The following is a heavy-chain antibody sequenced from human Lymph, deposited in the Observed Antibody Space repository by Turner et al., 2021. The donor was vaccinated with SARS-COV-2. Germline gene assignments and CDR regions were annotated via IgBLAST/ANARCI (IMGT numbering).Heavy chain of an antibody. CDR2: ISGSGGST. Sequence: EVQLLESGGGLVQPGGSLRLSCAATVFTLSSYAMSWVRQAPGKGLEWVSTISGSGGSTYYADSVKGRFTISRDNSKNTLYLQMNSLRAEDTAVYYCARDGGYCSGGSCYSYDAFDIWGQGTMVTISS. CDR3: ARDGGYCSGGSCYSYDAFDI. D-gene: IGHD2-15*01. CDR1: VFTLSSYA. J-gene: IGHJ3*02. V-gene: IGHV3-23*01.